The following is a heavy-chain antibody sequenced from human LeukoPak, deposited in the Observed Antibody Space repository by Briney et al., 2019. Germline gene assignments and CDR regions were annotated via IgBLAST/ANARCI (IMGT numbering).Heavy chain of an antibody. Sequence: PSETLSLTCTVSGGSISSYYWSWIRQPPGKGLEWIGYIYYSGSTNYNPSLKSRVTISVDTSKNQFSLKLSSVTAADTAVYYCARLSTVATIPYYFDYWGQGTLVTVSS. J-gene: IGHJ4*02. V-gene: IGHV4-59*01. CDR3: ARLSTVATIPYYFDY. CDR1: GGSISSYY. CDR2: IYYSGST. D-gene: IGHD5-12*01.